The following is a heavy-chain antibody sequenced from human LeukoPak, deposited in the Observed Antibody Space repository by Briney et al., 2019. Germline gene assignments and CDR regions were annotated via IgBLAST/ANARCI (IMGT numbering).Heavy chain of an antibody. CDR1: GGTFSSYT. CDR2: IIPILGIA. Sequence: SVKISCKASGGTFSSYTISWVRQAPGQGLEWMGRIIPILGIANYAQKFQGRVTITADKSTSTAYMELSSLRSEDTAVYYCARDEGLGGSPDYWGQGTLVTVSS. J-gene: IGHJ4*02. CDR3: ARDEGLGGSPDY. D-gene: IGHD2-15*01. V-gene: IGHV1-69*04.